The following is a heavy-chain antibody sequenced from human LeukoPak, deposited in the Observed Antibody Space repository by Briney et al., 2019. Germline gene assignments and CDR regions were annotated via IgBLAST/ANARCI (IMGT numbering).Heavy chain of an antibody. CDR1: GYSFTSYW. CDR3: ARPYYDFWSASDGDAFDI. Sequence: GESLKISCKGSGYSFTSYWIGWVRQMPGKGLEWMGIIYPGDSDTRYSPSFQGQVTISADKSISTAYLQWSSLKASDTAMYYCARPYYDFWSASDGDAFDIWGQGTMVTVSS. J-gene: IGHJ3*02. V-gene: IGHV5-51*01. CDR2: IYPGDSDT. D-gene: IGHD3-3*01.